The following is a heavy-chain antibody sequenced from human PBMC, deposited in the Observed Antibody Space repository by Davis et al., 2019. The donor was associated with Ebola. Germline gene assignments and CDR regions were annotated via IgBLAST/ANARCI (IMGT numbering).Heavy chain of an antibody. CDR3: ARGASRYCSGGSCYPLGMDV. V-gene: IGHV1-18*01. CDR2: ISAYNGNT. D-gene: IGHD2-15*01. Sequence: ASVQVSCKASGYSSKNYAISWVRQAPGQGLEWIGWISAYNGNTNYAQKLQGRVTMTTDTSTSTAYMELRSLRSDDTAVDYCARGASRYCSGGSCYPLGMDVWGQGTTVTVSS. J-gene: IGHJ6*02. CDR1: GYSSKNYA.